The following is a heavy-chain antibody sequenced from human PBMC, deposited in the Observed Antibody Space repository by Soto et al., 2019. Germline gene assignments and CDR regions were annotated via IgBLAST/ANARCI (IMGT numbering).Heavy chain of an antibody. J-gene: IGHJ6*02. Sequence: PGGSLRLSCAASGFTVSSNYMSWVRQAPGKGLEWVSVIYSGGSTYYADSVKGRFTISRDNSKNTLYLQMNSLRAEDTAVYYCARDRRGYSYGTYYYYYYGMDFWGQGTTVTVSS. CDR3: ARDRRGYSYGTYYYYYYGMDF. CDR2: IYSGGST. CDR1: GFTVSSNY. D-gene: IGHD5-18*01. V-gene: IGHV3-53*01.